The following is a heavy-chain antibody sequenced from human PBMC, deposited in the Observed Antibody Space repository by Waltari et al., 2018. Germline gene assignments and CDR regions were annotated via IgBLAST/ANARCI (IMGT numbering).Heavy chain of an antibody. CDR3: ATRGYGDYGRMDV. V-gene: IGHV1-69*04. CDR1: ECPSGGYA. CDR2: IIPILGIA. D-gene: IGHD4-17*01. Sequence: QVQLVQSGAEVKKPGSSVKVSCKASECPSGGYAFAGGREAPGQGLEWMGGIIPILGIANYAQKFQGRVTITADESTSTAYMELSSLRSEDTAVYYCATRGYGDYGRMDVWGKGTTVTVSS. J-gene: IGHJ6*03.